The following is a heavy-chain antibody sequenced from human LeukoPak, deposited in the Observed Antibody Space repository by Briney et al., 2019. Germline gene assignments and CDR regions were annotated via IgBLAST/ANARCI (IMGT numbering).Heavy chain of an antibody. Sequence: KSGGSLRLSCAASGFTFSSYSMYWVRQAPGKGLEWVSSISSSSSYIYYADSVKGRFTISRDNAKNSLYLQMNSLRAEDTAVYYCARDETMIVVDTDAFDIWGQGTMVTVSS. V-gene: IGHV3-21*01. D-gene: IGHD3-22*01. CDR3: ARDETMIVVDTDAFDI. CDR2: ISSSSSYI. J-gene: IGHJ3*02. CDR1: GFTFSSYS.